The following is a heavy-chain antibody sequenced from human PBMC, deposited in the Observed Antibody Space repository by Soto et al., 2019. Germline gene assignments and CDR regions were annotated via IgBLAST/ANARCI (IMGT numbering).Heavy chain of an antibody. D-gene: IGHD3-9*01. Sequence: PSETLSLTCTVSEGSINWSPDYWGWLRQPPGKELEWIENVHYTASTNYNPSLKSRVTISVDTSKNTLYLQMNTLRAEDTAVYYCAKTQNDILDYWGQGTLVTVSS. CDR1: EGSINWSPDY. V-gene: IGHV4-61*05. CDR3: AKTQNDILDY. CDR2: VHYTAST. J-gene: IGHJ4*02.